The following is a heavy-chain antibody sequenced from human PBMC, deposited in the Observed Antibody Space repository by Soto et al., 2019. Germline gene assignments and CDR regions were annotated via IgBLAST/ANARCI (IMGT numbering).Heavy chain of an antibody. V-gene: IGHV4-59*01. Sequence: QVQLQESGPGLVKPSETLSLTCTVSGGSISSYYWSWIRQPPGKGLEWIGYIFYSGTINYIPSLTTRVTVSVDTSKNPFSLKLSSVTAADTAVYYCAIVGGAPLGAFDIWGQGTMVTVSS. CDR2: IFYSGTI. CDR3: AIVGGAPLGAFDI. D-gene: IGHD1-26*01. CDR1: GGSISSYY. J-gene: IGHJ3*02.